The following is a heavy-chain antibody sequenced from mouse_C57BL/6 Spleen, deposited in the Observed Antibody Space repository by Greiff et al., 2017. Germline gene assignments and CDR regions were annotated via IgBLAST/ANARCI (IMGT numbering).Heavy chain of an antibody. CDR2: IYPGDGDT. Sequence: VQLQQSGPELVKPGASVKISCKASGYAFSSSWMNWVKQRPGKGLEWIGRIYPGDGDTNYNGKFKGKATLTAAKSSSTAYMQLSSLTTEDSAVYFCARNDYDEGWFAYWGQGTLVTVSA. CDR3: ARNDYDEGWFAY. V-gene: IGHV1-82*01. D-gene: IGHD2-4*01. J-gene: IGHJ3*01. CDR1: GYAFSSSW.